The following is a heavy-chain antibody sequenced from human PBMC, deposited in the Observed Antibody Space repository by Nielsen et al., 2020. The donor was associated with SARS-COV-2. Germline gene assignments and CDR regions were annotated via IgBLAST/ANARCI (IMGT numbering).Heavy chain of an antibody. CDR2: ISGSGDST. D-gene: IGHD3-10*01. Sequence: GESLKISCTASGFPFSGYAMSWVRQAPGKGLEWLSGISGSGDSTFYADSVKGRFTISRDNSKNTLYLELNSLRAEDTALYYCATRVIGRSDYWGQGTLVTVSS. CDR3: ATRVIGRSDY. V-gene: IGHV3-23*01. J-gene: IGHJ4*02. CDR1: GFPFSGYA.